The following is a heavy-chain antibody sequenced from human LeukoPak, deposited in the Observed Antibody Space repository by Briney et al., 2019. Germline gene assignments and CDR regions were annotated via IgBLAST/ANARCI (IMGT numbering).Heavy chain of an antibody. Sequence: SEALSLTCTVSGGSISSSCCYWAWIRQPPGKGLEWIGSVYYSGSTHYNPSLKSRVTISVDTSKNQFSLKLSSVTAADTAVYYCARRVGTALGNAFDIWGQGTMFTISS. CDR1: GGSISSSCCY. CDR2: VYYSGST. D-gene: IGHD1-26*01. V-gene: IGHV4-39*01. CDR3: ARRVGTALGNAFDI. J-gene: IGHJ3*02.